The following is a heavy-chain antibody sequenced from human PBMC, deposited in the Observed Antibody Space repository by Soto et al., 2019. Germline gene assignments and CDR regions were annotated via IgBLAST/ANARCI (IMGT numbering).Heavy chain of an antibody. V-gene: IGHV3-53*01. CDR1: GFSVSSRH. Sequence: GGSLRLSCEASGFSVSSRHMIWVRQAPGKGLEWVSGIYSGGPTYYAVSVKGRFTISRDRSKNTVYLQMHGLRTEDTAVYYCAKTYYYDSSGYFRYYFDSWGQRTLVTVSS. J-gene: IGHJ4*02. CDR3: AKTYYYDSSGYFRYYFDS. D-gene: IGHD3-22*01. CDR2: IYSGGPT.